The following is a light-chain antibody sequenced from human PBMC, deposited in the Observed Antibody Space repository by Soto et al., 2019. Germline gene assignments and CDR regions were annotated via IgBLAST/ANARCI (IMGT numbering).Light chain of an antibody. CDR3: QQANRFPWM. CDR2: AAS. Sequence: DIQMTQSPSSVSASVGGRLTITCRASQGFSRWLAWYQQKPGKAPKLLIYAASTLQSGVPSRFSGSGSGTDFTLTISSLQPEDFATYYCQQANRFPWMCGQGTKVEIK. V-gene: IGKV1D-12*01. J-gene: IGKJ1*01. CDR1: QGFSRW.